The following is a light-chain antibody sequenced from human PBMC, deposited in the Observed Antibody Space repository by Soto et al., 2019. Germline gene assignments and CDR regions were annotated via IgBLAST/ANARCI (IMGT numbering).Light chain of an antibody. CDR2: DAS. V-gene: IGKV3-11*01. CDR1: QSVSSY. CDR3: QQRSNWPPFT. J-gene: IGKJ3*01. Sequence: EIVLTQSPATLSLSPGERATLSCRASQSVSSYLSWYQQKPGQAPSLLIYDASNRANGIPARFSGSGSGTDFPLTISSLETEDFAVYYCQQRSNWPPFTFGPGTKVDIK.